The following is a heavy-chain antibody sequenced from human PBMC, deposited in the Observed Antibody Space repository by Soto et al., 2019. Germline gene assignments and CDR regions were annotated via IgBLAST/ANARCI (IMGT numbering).Heavy chain of an antibody. CDR3: ARGYDSSGYYRYYFDY. CDR1: GYSFTSDW. V-gene: IGHV5-51*01. Sequence: EVQLVQSGAEVKKPGESLKISCKGSGYSFTSDWIGWVRQMPGKGLEWMGIIYPVDSDTRYSPSFQGQVTISADKSISTAYLQWSSLKASDTAMYYCARGYDSSGYYRYYFDYWGQGTLVTVSS. D-gene: IGHD3-22*01. J-gene: IGHJ4*02. CDR2: IYPVDSDT.